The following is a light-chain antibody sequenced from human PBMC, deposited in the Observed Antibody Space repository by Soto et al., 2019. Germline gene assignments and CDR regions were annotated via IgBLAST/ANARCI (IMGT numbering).Light chain of an antibody. CDR3: QQYNNWPPIT. J-gene: IGKJ5*01. CDR2: GAS. CDR1: QSVSSN. V-gene: IGKV3-15*01. Sequence: EIVVTQSPAPLSLSPGERATLSRRASQSVSSNLAWYQQKPGQAPRLLIYGASTRATGIPARFSGSGSGTEFTLTISSLQSEDFAVYYCQQYNNWPPITFGQGTRLEI.